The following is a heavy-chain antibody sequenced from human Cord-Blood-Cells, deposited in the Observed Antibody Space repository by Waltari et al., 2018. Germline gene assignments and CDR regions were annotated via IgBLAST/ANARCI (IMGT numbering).Heavy chain of an antibody. Sequence: WMGRINPILGIANYAQKFQGRVTITTDKSTSTAYMELSSLRSEDTAVYYCARGGGRGIMVTDYWGQGTLVTVSS. J-gene: IGHJ4*02. CDR2: INPILGIA. D-gene: IGHD2-21*02. CDR3: ARGGGRGIMVTDY. V-gene: IGHV1-69*04.